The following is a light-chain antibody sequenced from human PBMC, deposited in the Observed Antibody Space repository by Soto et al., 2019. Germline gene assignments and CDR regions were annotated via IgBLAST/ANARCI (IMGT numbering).Light chain of an antibody. CDR3: QQSYSTPLT. J-gene: IGKJ4*01. CDR1: ERISTN. CDR2: SES. Sequence: EIVMTQSPVTLSVSPGESATIFCRASERISTNLAWYQQKPGQAPRLLIYSESTRATGVPARFSGSGSATEFTLTISSLQPEDFATYYCQQSYSTPLTFGGGTKVEIK. V-gene: IGKV3-15*01.